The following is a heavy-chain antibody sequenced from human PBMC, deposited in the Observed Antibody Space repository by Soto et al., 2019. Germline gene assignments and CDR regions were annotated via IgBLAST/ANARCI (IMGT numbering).Heavy chain of an antibody. CDR1: GYTFTSYG. D-gene: IGHD3-3*01. Sequence: QVQLVQSGAEVKKPGASVKVSCKASGYTFTSYGISWVRQAPGQGLEWMGWISAYNGNTNYAQKLQGRVTMTTDTYTSTAYMDLRSLRSDDTAVYYCARVGGDFWEDYYYYYYMDVWGKGTTVTVSS. V-gene: IGHV1-18*01. J-gene: IGHJ6*03. CDR3: ARVGGDFWEDYYYYYYMDV. CDR2: ISAYNGNT.